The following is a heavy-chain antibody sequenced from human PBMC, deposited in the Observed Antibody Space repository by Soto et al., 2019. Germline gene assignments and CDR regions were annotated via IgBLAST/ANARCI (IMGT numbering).Heavy chain of an antibody. D-gene: IGHD1-20*01. Sequence: QVQLVQSGAEVKKPGSSVKVSCKASGGTFSTYSISWVRQAPGQGLEWMGGSPPIFGTSKYAQNFQGRVTITEDESTSTAYMELSSLRSDDTAVYYCARGGRYPQSSYYDGMAVWGQGTTVTVSS. CDR2: SPPIFGTS. CDR3: ARGGRYPQSSYYDGMAV. V-gene: IGHV1-69*01. CDR1: GGTFSTYS. J-gene: IGHJ6*02.